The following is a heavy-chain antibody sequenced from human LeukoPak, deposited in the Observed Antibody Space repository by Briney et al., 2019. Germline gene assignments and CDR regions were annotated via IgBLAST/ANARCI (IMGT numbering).Heavy chain of an antibody. CDR1: GFTFGDYA. CDR3: SGGDPFDDAFDI. J-gene: IGHJ3*02. Sequence: GGSLRLSCTASGFTFGDYAMSWFRQAPGKGLGWVGFIRSKAYGGTTEYAASVKGRFTISRDDSKSIAYLQMNSLKTEDTAVYYCSGGDPFDDAFDIWGQGTMVTVSS. D-gene: IGHD2-21*02. V-gene: IGHV3-49*03. CDR2: IRSKAYGGTT.